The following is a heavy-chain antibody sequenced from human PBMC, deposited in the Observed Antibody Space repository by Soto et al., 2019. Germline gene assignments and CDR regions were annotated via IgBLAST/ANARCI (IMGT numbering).Heavy chain of an antibody. D-gene: IGHD4-4*01. V-gene: IGHV6-1*01. CDR3: ARSPYSAVRAFDI. CDR2: TYYTSKWYN. CDR1: GDSVSSNSAA. Sequence: PSQTLSLTCAISGDSVSSNSAASNWIRQSPSRGLEWLGRTYYTSKWYNDYAVSVKSRITINPDTSKNQFSLQLNSVTPEDTAVYYCARSPYSAVRAFDIWGQGTMVTVSS. J-gene: IGHJ3*02.